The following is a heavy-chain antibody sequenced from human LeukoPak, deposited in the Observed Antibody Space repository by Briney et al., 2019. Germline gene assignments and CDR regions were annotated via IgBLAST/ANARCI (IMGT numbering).Heavy chain of an antibody. Sequence: PGGSLRLSCAASGFTFSDYSMNWVCQAPGKGLEWVSYIGANSAIYYADSVKGRFTISRDNAKNSLSLQMNSLRDDDTAVYYCAREGYYGAFDIWGQGTMVTVSS. CDR3: AREGYYGAFDI. D-gene: IGHD3-10*01. V-gene: IGHV3-48*02. CDR2: IGANSAI. CDR1: GFTFSDYS. J-gene: IGHJ3*02.